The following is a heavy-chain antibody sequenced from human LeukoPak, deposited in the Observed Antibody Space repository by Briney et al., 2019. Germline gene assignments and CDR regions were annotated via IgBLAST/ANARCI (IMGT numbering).Heavy chain of an antibody. CDR1: GFNFGDFY. J-gene: IGHJ2*01. V-gene: IGHV3-11*04. Sequence: PGGSLRLSCAASGFNFGDFYRSWIRQAPGKGLEFISYISDRGSSKDYVDSVRGQFTISRDNANNSLYLQMNTLRAEDTAIYYCARTIVGATVDWYFDLWGRGTPVTVSS. CDR2: ISDRGSSK. CDR3: ARTIVGATVDWYFDL. D-gene: IGHD1-26*01.